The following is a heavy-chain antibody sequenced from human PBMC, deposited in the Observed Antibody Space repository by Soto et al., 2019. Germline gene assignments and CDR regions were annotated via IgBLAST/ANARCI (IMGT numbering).Heavy chain of an antibody. CDR1: GFTFSSYG. Sequence: PGGSVRLSCAASGFTFSSYGMHWVRQAPGKGLEWVAVISYDGRNEYYADSVKGRFAISRDNSKNTLYLQINSLRADDTAVFYCARGNDYDSTSFDYWGQGTLVTVSS. CDR3: ARGNDYDSTSFDY. CDR2: ISYDGRNE. V-gene: IGHV3-30*03. D-gene: IGHD3-22*01. J-gene: IGHJ4*02.